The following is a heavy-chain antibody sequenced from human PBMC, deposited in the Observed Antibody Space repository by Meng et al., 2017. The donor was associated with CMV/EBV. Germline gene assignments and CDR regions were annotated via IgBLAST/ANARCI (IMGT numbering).Heavy chain of an antibody. CDR1: GFTFDYHA. J-gene: IGHJ4*02. Sequence: GGSLRLSCTASGFTFDYHALHWVRQAAGKGLEWVAGISWNSVSIGYADSVKGRFIITRDDAKSSLYLQMNSLRTEDTAMYFCAKLQGSKEYWGQGTLVTVSS. V-gene: IGHV3-9*01. CDR3: AKLQGSKEY. CDR2: ISWNSVSI.